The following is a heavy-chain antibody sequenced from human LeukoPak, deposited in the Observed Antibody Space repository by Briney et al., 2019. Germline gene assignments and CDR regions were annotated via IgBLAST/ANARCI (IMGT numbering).Heavy chain of an antibody. V-gene: IGHV4-59*08. CDR1: GGSIGGDH. D-gene: IGHD6-19*01. J-gene: IGHJ4*02. CDR2: INYTGST. Sequence: SETLSLTCTISGGSIGGDHWSWIRQAPGEGLEWIGYINYTGSTSYNPSLRSRVTISLNTPENQFSLRLTSVTAADTAVYYCARAVTGTSLVGFWGQGTLVAVSS. CDR3: ARAVTGTSLVGF.